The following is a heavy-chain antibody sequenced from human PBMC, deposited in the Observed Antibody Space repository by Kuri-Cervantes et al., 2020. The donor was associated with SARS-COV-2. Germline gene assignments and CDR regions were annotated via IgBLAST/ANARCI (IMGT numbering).Heavy chain of an antibody. CDR2: INPNSGGT. CDR1: GYTFTGYY. J-gene: IGHJ5*02. Sequence: ASVKVSCKASGYTFTGYYMHWVRQAPGQGLEWMGWINPNSGGTNYAQKFQGRVTMTRDTSISTAYMDLSRLRSDDTAVYYCARGTELYCSSTSCHPYNWFDPWGQGTLVTVSS. CDR3: ARGTELYCSSTSCHPYNWFDP. D-gene: IGHD2-2*01. V-gene: IGHV1-2*02.